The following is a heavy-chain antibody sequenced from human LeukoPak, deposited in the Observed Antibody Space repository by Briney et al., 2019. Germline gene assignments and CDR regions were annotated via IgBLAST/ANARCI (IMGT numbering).Heavy chain of an antibody. CDR1: GFPFISYG. CDR3: AKDVERLDYFDY. D-gene: IGHD3-9*01. CDR2: IAYDGTNK. Sequence: GGSLGLSCAASGFPFISYGMHGVRRAPGKGREGGAVIAYDGTNKYYADSVKGRFTISRDNSKNTLYLQMNSLRAEDTAVYYCAKDVERLDYFDYWGQGTLVTVSS. J-gene: IGHJ4*02. V-gene: IGHV3-30*18.